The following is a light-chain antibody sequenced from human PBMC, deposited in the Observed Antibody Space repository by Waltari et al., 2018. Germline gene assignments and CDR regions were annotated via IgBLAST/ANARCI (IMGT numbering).Light chain of an antibody. V-gene: IGLV1-40*01. Sequence: QSVLTQPPSVSGAPGQRVTIPCTGSGSNIGAGHDVPWYQQLPRAAPKLLIYGSTSRPLGVPDRFFGSTSGTSASLAITGLQAEDEADYYCQSYDTSLSVVFGGGTKLTVL. CDR1: GSNIGAGHD. CDR2: GST. J-gene: IGLJ3*02. CDR3: QSYDTSLSVV.